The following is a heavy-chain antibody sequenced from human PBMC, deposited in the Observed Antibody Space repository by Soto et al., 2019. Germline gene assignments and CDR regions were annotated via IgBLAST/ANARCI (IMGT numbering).Heavy chain of an antibody. CDR3: VRGYDSSGYATFDY. V-gene: IGHV4-30-2*01. J-gene: IGHJ4*02. CDR1: GGSISSGGYS. CDR2: IYHSGST. D-gene: IGHD3-22*01. Sequence: PSETLSLTCAVSGGSISSGGYSWSWIRQPPGKGLEWIGYIYHSGSTYYNPSLKSRVTISVDRSKNQFSLKLSSVTAADTAVYYCVRGYDSSGYATFDYWGQGNLVTLSS.